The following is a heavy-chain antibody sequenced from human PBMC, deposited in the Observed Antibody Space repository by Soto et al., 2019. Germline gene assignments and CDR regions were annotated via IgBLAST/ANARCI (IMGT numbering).Heavy chain of an antibody. D-gene: IGHD6-13*01. V-gene: IGHV1-18*04. Sequence: ASVKVSCKASGYTFSSYGISWVRQAPGQGLEWMGWITTHNDNTNYAQKLQGRVTMTTDTSTRTAYMELRSLRSDDTAFYYCARAAGSSTLIFDCWGQGTLVTVSS. CDR3: ARAAGSSTLIFDC. CDR1: GYTFSSYG. CDR2: ITTHNDNT. J-gene: IGHJ4*02.